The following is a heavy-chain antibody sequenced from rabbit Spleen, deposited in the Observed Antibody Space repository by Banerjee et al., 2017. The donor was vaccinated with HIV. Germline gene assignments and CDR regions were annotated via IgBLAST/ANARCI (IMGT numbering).Heavy chain of an antibody. J-gene: IGHJ6*01. V-gene: IGHV1S7*01. Sequence: QDLVESGGGLVQPGESLKLSCKASGIDFSSYGMCWVRQAPGKGLEWIGYIDPFFGTTYYANWVNGRFTISNDNAQNTVFLQMTSLTVADTATYFCARDLTDVIGWNFALWGPGTLVTVS. D-gene: IGHD1-1*01. CDR3: ARDLTDVIGWNFAL. CDR2: IDPFFGTT. CDR1: GIDFSSYG.